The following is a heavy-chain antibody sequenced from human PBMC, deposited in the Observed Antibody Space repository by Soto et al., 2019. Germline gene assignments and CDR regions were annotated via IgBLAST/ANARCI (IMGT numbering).Heavy chain of an antibody. D-gene: IGHD6-13*01. V-gene: IGHV3-30-3*01. CDR1: GFTFSSYA. CDR3: ATPHSSSWANWFDP. CDR2: ISYDGSNK. J-gene: IGHJ5*02. Sequence: QVQLVESGGGVVQPGRSLRLSCAASGFTFSSYAMHWVRQAPGKGLAWVAVISYDGSNKYYADSVKGRFTISRDNSKNTLYLQMNSLRAEDTAVYYCATPHSSSWANWFDPWGQGTLVTVSS.